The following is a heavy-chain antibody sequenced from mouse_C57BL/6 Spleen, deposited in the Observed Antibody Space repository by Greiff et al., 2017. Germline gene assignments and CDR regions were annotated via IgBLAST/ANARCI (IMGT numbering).Heavy chain of an antibody. CDR3: ARDYGSSHCAY. CDR2: IDPSDSYT. CDR1: GYTFTSYW. J-gene: IGHJ3*01. Sequence: VQLQQPGAELVMPGASVKLSCKASGYTFTSYWMHWVKQRPGQGLEWIGEIDPSDSYTNYNQKFKGKSTLTVDKSSSTAYMQLSSLTSEDSAVYYCARDYGSSHCAYWGQGTLVTVSA. V-gene: IGHV1-69*01. D-gene: IGHD1-1*01.